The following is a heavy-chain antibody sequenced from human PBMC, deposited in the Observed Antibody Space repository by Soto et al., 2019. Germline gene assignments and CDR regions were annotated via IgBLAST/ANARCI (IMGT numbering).Heavy chain of an antibody. CDR1: GYTFTSYG. D-gene: IGHD3-22*01. CDR3: AREYDSSGYYYPDYGMDV. CDR2: ISAYNGNT. V-gene: IGHV1-18*01. J-gene: IGHJ6*02. Sequence: GVSVTVSCKASGYTFTSYGITWVRQAPGQGLEWMGWISAYNGNTNYAQKLQGRVTMTTDTSTSTAYMELRSLRSDDTAVYYCAREYDSSGYYYPDYGMDVWGQGTTVTVSS.